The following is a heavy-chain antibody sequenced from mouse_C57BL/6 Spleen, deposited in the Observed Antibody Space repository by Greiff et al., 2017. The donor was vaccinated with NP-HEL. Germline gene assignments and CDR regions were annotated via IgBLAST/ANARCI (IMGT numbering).Heavy chain of an antibody. J-gene: IGHJ4*01. V-gene: IGHV5-6*01. CDR3: ARQDYYYGSDYAMDY. CDR2: ISSGGSYT. CDR1: GFTFSSYG. D-gene: IGHD1-1*01. Sequence: EVQGVESGGDLVKPGGSLKLSCAASGFTFSSYGMSWVRQTPDKRLEWVATISSGGSYTYYPDSVKGRFTISRDNAKNTLYLQMSSLKSEDTAMYYCARQDYYYGSDYAMDYWGQGTSVTVSS.